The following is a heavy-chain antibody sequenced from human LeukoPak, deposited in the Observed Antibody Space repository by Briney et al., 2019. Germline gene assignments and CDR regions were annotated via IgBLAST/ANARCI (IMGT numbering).Heavy chain of an antibody. CDR3: AREGCSTTSCYLRAFDI. CDR2: SSAYTGNT. V-gene: IGHV1-18*04. CDR1: GYTFTSFG. Sequence: ASVKVSCKASGYTFTSFGLSWVRQAPGQGLEWMGWSSAYTGNTNYAQNLQGRVTMTTDTSTSTAYVELRSLRSDDTAVYYCAREGCSTTSCYLRAFDIWGQGTMVTVSS. D-gene: IGHD2-2*01. J-gene: IGHJ3*02.